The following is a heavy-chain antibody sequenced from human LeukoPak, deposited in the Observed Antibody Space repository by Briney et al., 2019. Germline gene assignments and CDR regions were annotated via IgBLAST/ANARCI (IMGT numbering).Heavy chain of an antibody. CDR3: TRTTTILRYFDWLSDY. CDR2: IRSKAYGGTT. D-gene: IGHD3-9*01. J-gene: IGHJ4*02. Sequence: GGSLRLSCTASGFTFGDYAVSWVRQAPGKGLEWVGFIRSKAYGGTTEYAASVKGRFTISRDDSKSIAYLQMNGLKTEDTAVYYCTRTTTILRYFDWLSDYWGQGTLVTVSS. CDR1: GFTFGDYA. V-gene: IGHV3-49*04.